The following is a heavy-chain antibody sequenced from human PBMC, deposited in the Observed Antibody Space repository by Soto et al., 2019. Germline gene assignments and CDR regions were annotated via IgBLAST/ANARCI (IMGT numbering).Heavy chain of an antibody. Sequence: SETLSLTCTVSGDSIDTSRYYWSWIRQPPGKGLEWIGEINHSGSTNYNPSLKSRVTISVDTSKNQFSLKLSSVTAADTAVYYCARTPPRFWSGYYPNWFDPWGQGTLVTVSS. D-gene: IGHD3-3*01. J-gene: IGHJ5*02. CDR3: ARTPPRFWSGYYPNWFDP. CDR2: INHSGST. CDR1: GDSIDTSRYY. V-gene: IGHV4-39*07.